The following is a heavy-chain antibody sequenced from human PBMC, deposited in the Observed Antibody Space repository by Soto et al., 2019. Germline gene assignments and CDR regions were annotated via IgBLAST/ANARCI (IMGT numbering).Heavy chain of an antibody. Sequence: ASLKVSCKASGYTFTIYGISWVRRAPGQGLEWMGWISAYNGNTNYAQKLQGRVTMTTDTSTSTAYMELRSLRSDDTAVYYCARVDTAMVPPGPFDYWGQGTLVTVSS. CDR1: GYTFTIYG. D-gene: IGHD5-18*01. V-gene: IGHV1-18*01. J-gene: IGHJ4*02. CDR2: ISAYNGNT. CDR3: ARVDTAMVPPGPFDY.